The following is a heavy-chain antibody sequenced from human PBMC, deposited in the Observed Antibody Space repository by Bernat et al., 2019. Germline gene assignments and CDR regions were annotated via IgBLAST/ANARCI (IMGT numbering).Heavy chain of an antibody. V-gene: IGHV3-15*01. CDR1: GFTFSSYA. J-gene: IGHJ2*01. CDR2: IKSKPDGETI. CDR3: ITGWYFDL. Sequence: VQLVESGGGVVQPGRSLRLSCAASGFTFSSYAMHWVRQAPGKGLEWVARIKSKPDGETIDYAAPVKGRFTISRDDSKNTVYLQMNGLKTEDTAVYFCITGWYFDLWGRGTLVTVSS.